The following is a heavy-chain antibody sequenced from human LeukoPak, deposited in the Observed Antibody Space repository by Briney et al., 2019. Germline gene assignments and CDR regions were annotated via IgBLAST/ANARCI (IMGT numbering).Heavy chain of an antibody. CDR3: AREPRHLLRGWFDP. J-gene: IGHJ5*02. Sequence: SETLSLTCAVSGGSNSSSNWWSWVRQPPGKGLEWIGSIYYSGSTYYNPSLKSRVTISVDTSKNQFSLKLSSVTAADTAVYYCAREPRHLLRGWFDPWGQGTLVTVSS. CDR2: IYYSGST. D-gene: IGHD4/OR15-4a*01. CDR1: GGSNSSSNW. V-gene: IGHV4-4*02.